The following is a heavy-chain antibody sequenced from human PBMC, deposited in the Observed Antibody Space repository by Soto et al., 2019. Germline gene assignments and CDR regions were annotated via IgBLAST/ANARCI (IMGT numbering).Heavy chain of an antibody. CDR3: ARIAYIVVVTANTFDY. CDR2: ISGSGGST. Sequence: GGSLRLSCAASGFTFSSYAMSWVRQAPGKGLEWVSAISGSGGSTYYADSVKGRFTISRDNSKNTLYLQMNSLRAEDTAVYYCARIAYIVVVTANTFDYWGQGTLVTVSS. J-gene: IGHJ4*02. D-gene: IGHD2-21*02. V-gene: IGHV3-23*01. CDR1: GFTFSSYA.